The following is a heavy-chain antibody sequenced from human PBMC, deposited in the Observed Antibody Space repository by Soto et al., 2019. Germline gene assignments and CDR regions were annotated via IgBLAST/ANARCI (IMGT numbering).Heavy chain of an antibody. J-gene: IGHJ6*02. CDR3: TTDPRQYYYYGMDV. Sequence: GGSLRLSCAASGFTFSNAWMSWVRQAPGKGLEWVGRIKSKTDGGTTDYAAPVKGRFTISRDDSKNTLYLQMNGLKTEDTAVYYCTTDPRQYYYYGMDVWGQGTTVTVSS. V-gene: IGHV3-15*01. CDR2: IKSKTDGGTT. CDR1: GFTFSNAW.